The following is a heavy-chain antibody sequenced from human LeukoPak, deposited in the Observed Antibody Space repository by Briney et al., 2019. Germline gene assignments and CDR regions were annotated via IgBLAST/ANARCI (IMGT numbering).Heavy chain of an antibody. Sequence: SGPTLVDPIETLTLTCTFSGFSLSTSGVGVGSSRQPPGKALEWLALIYWDDDKRYSPSLKSRLTITKVTSTNQVVLAMTNMDPVDTGTYYCAHRRGGYNWNHGDFDYWGQGTLVTVSS. CDR1: GFSLSTSGVG. J-gene: IGHJ4*02. CDR3: AHRRGGYNWNHGDFDY. D-gene: IGHD1-14*01. CDR2: IYWDDDK. V-gene: IGHV2-5*02.